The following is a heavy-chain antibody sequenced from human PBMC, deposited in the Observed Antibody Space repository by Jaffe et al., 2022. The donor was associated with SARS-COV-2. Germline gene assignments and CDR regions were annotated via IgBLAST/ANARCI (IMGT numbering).Heavy chain of an antibody. CDR1: GYSFTRFA. D-gene: IGHD4-17*01. V-gene: IGHV7-4-1*02. Sequence: QVQLVQAGSELKKPGASVMVSCKASGYSFTRFALNWVRQAPGQGLEWMGWINTNTGDPAYAQGFTGRFVFSLDTSVSTAYLQISSLKAEDTAVYYCARAGPGEYSYYYSGMDVWGRGTTVTVSS. CDR3: ARAGPGEYSYYYSGMDV. CDR2: INTNTGDP. J-gene: IGHJ6*02.